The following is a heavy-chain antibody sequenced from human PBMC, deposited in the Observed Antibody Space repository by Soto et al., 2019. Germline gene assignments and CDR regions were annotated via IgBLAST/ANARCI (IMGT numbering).Heavy chain of an antibody. D-gene: IGHD3-16*01. V-gene: IGHV1-18*01. CDR2: ISPYNDQT. J-gene: IGHJ6*02. CDR3: ARGGYYDNVWGKLSHYGLDV. Sequence: QVQLVQSASEVMKPGASVKVSCKSSGYTFIRYGITWVRQAPGQRLEWMGWISPYNDQTIYAQKLQGRVTMTADTYTTTDYMQLRSLKSEDTAVYYCARGGYYDNVWGKLSHYGLDVWGQGTSVTLSS. CDR1: GYTFIRYG.